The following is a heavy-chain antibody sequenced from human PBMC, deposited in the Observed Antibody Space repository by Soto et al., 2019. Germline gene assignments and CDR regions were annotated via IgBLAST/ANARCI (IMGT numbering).Heavy chain of an antibody. Sequence: ASVKVSCKASGYTFTSYDINWVRQATGQGLEWMGWMNPNSGNTGYAQKFQGRVTMTRNTSISTAYMELSSLRSEDTAVYYCARVQLDYGDYGEYDALDIWGQGTMVTVSS. J-gene: IGHJ3*02. D-gene: IGHD4-17*01. CDR3: ARVQLDYGDYGEYDALDI. CDR1: GYTFTSYD. V-gene: IGHV1-8*01. CDR2: MNPNSGNT.